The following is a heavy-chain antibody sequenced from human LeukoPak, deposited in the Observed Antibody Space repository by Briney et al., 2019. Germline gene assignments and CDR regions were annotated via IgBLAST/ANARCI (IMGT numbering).Heavy chain of an antibody. J-gene: IGHJ6*03. Sequence: GGSLRLSRAASGFTFSSYSMNWVRQAPGKGLEWVSYISSSGSTIYYADSVKGRFTISRDNAKNSLYLQMNSLRAEDTAVYYCARRSSGWYPPPYYYYYMDVWGKGTTVTVSS. D-gene: IGHD6-19*01. CDR3: ARRSSGWYPPPYYYYYMDV. CDR2: ISSSGSTI. V-gene: IGHV3-48*04. CDR1: GFTFSSYS.